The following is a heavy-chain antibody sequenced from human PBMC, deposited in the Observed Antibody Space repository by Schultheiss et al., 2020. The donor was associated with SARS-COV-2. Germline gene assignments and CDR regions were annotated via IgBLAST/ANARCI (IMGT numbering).Heavy chain of an antibody. CDR2: ISDSGGST. J-gene: IGHJ4*02. Sequence: GSLRLSCAASGFMFSSYAMSWVRQAPGKGLECVSRISDSGGSTYYADSVKGRSTISRDNSKNTLYLQMNSLRADDTAVYYCATWGGYYFDYWGQGTLVTVSS. V-gene: IGHV3-23*01. CDR3: ATWGGYYFDY. D-gene: IGHD3-16*01. CDR1: GFMFSSYA.